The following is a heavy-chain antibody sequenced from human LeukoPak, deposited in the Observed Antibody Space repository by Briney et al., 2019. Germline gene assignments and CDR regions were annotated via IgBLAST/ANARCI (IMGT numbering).Heavy chain of an antibody. V-gene: IGHV1-69*06. CDR2: IIPIFGTA. CDR1: GGTFSSYA. D-gene: IGHD1-1*01. CDR3: ARARRWNAAVEGWWFDP. J-gene: IGHJ5*02. Sequence: SVKASCKASGGTFSSYAISWVRQAPGQGLEWMGGIIPIFGTANYAQKFQGRVTITADKSTSTAYMELSSLRSEDTAVYYCARARRWNAAVEGWWFDPWGQGTLVTVSS.